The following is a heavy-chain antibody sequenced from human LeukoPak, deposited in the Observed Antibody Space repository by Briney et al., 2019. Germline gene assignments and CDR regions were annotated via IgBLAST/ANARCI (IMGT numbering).Heavy chain of an antibody. V-gene: IGHV3-9*01. CDR2: ISWNSGSI. J-gene: IGHJ4*02. D-gene: IGHD1-26*01. Sequence: PGGSLRLSCAASGFTFDDYAMHWVRQAPGKGLEWVSGISWNSGSIGYADSVKGRFTISRDNAKNSLYLQMNSLRAEDTALYYCAKDGGSYGNYLGQGTLVTVSS. CDR1: GFTFDDYA. CDR3: AKDGGSYGNY.